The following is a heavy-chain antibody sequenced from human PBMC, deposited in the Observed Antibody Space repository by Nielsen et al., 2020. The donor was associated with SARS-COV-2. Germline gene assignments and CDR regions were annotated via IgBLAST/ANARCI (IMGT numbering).Heavy chain of an antibody. CDR2: ISSSSSYT. V-gene: IGHV3-11*06. CDR1: GFTFSDYY. CDR3: ARDRIPYGSGRGGNAFDI. D-gene: IGHD3-10*01. J-gene: IGHJ3*02. Sequence: GESLKISCAASGFTFSDYYMSWIRQAPGKGLEWVSYISSSSSYTNYADSVKGRFTISRDNAKNSLYLQMNSPRAEDTAVYYCARDRIPYGSGRGGNAFDIWGQGTMVTVSS.